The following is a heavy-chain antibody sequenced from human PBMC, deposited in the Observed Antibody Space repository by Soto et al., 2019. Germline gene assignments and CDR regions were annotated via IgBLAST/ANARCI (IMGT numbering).Heavy chain of an antibody. D-gene: IGHD2-8*01. CDR2: VDYSGST. V-gene: IGHV4-38-2*01. Sequence: PSVTLSLTCGVSGYSLSSGYDWGWIRQPPGKGLEWIGSVDYSGSTSYSPSLKSRVTISIDASKIQFSLNLTSVTAADTAVYFLARGWGTGYYWCKSWGRGALVT. J-gene: IGHJ5*02. CDR3: ARGWGTGYYWCKS. CDR1: GYSLSSGYD.